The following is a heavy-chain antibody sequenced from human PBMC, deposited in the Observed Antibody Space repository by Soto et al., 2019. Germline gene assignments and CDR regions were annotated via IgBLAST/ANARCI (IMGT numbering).Heavy chain of an antibody. CDR1: GFTFSSYA. V-gene: IGHV3-23*01. CDR3: AKDGITRIVVVKDAFDI. D-gene: IGHD3-22*01. CDR2: ISGSGGST. Sequence: GGSLRLTCAASGFTFSSYAMSWVRQAPGKGLEWVSAISGSGGSTYYADSVKGRFTISRDNSKNTLYLQMNSLRAEDTAVYYCAKDGITRIVVVKDAFDIWGQGTMVTVSS. J-gene: IGHJ3*02.